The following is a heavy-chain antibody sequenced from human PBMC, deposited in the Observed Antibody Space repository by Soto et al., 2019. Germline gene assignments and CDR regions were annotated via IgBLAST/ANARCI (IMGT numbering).Heavy chain of an antibody. J-gene: IGHJ6*02. V-gene: IGHV1-69*01. CDR3: ARSQGSSTSLEIYYYYYYGMDV. Sequence: QVQLVQSGAEVKKPGSSVKCSCKASGGTFSSYAISWVRQAPGQGLEWMGGIIPISDTTNYAQKFQGRVTITADESTSTAYMELSSLRSEDTAVYYCARSQGSSTSLEIYYYYYYGMDVWGQGTTLTVSS. CDR1: GGTFSSYA. CDR2: IIPISDTT. D-gene: IGHD2-2*01.